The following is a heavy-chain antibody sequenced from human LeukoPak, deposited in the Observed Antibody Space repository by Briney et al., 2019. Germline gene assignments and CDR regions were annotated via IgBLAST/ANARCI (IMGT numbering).Heavy chain of an antibody. Sequence: GGSLRLSCVASGFTFSSYGMHWVRQAPGKGLEWVAVIWYDGSNKYYADSVKGRFTISRDNSKNTLYLQMDSLRAEDTAVYYCARVRYPYDSSGYYYDYWGQGTLVTVSS. CDR2: IWYDGSNK. V-gene: IGHV3-33*01. J-gene: IGHJ4*02. CDR1: GFTFSSYG. CDR3: ARVRYPYDSSGYYYDY. D-gene: IGHD3-22*01.